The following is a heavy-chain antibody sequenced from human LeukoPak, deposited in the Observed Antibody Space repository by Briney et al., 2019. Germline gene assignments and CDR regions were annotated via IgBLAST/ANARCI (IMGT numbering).Heavy chain of an antibody. V-gene: IGHV3-48*04. CDR3: AELGITMIGGV. D-gene: IGHD3-10*02. CDR1: GFSFSNYG. CDR2: ISSSGSTI. J-gene: IGHJ6*04. Sequence: PGGSLRLSCAASGFSFSNYGMHWVRQAPGKGLEWVSYISSSGSTIYYADSVKGRFTISRDNAKNSLYLQMNGLRAEDTAVYYCAELGITMIGGVWGKGTTVTISS.